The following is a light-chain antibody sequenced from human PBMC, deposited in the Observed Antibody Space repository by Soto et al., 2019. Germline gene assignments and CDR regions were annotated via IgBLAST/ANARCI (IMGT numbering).Light chain of an antibody. V-gene: IGKV1-39*01. J-gene: IGKJ4*01. CDR3: QQSYDAQFT. CDR2: GVS. Sequence: DIQLTQSPSSLSASVGDEVTITCRASQGISHYLTWYQQKPGRAPTLLIYGVSTLQGGVPSRFSGGGSGTDFTLTISNLQLEDFATYYCQQSYDAQFTFGGGTKVDIK. CDR1: QGISHY.